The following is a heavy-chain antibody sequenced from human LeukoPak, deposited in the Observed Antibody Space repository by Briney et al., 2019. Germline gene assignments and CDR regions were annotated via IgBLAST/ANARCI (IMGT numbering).Heavy chain of an antibody. D-gene: IGHD6-19*01. CDR2: IQWNDDST. V-gene: IGHV3-20*04. CDR3: ARDSDYYSSGWSPWDY. Sequence: PGGSLRLSCAASGFTFSSYGMSWVRQAPGKGLEWVSSIQWNDDSTGYADFVKGRFTVSRDNAKNSLYLQMKSLRAEDTALYYCARDSDYYSSGWSPWDYWGQGTLVTVSS. CDR1: GFTFSSYG. J-gene: IGHJ4*02.